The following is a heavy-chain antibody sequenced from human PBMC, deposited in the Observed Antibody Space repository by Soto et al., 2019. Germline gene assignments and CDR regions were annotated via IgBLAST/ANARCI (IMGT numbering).Heavy chain of an antibody. J-gene: IGHJ4*02. CDR3: ARVNVVVVAATVEYEYYFDY. CDR2: IFSSGTT. Sequence: EVQLVESGGGVIQPGGSLRLSCAASGFTVSSSYMGWVRQAPGKGLEWVSTIFSSGTTYYAGSVKGRFTISRDTSKYTVSLHMNSLRGEDAAVYYCARVNVVVVAATVEYEYYFDYWGQGTLVTVSS. V-gene: IGHV3-53*01. CDR1: GFTVSSSY. D-gene: IGHD2-15*01.